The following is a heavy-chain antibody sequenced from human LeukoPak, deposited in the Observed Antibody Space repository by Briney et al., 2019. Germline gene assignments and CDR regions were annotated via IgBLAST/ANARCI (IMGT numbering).Heavy chain of an antibody. CDR1: GGSISSGDYY. J-gene: IGHJ4*02. CDR3: AREGVIVATLDY. Sequence: SETLSLTCTVSGGSISSGDYYWSWIRQPPGKGLEWIGYIYYSGSTYYNPSLKSRVTISVDTSKNQSSLKLSSVTAADTAVYYCAREGVIVATLDYWGQGTLVTVSS. V-gene: IGHV4-30-4*01. CDR2: IYYSGST. D-gene: IGHD5-12*01.